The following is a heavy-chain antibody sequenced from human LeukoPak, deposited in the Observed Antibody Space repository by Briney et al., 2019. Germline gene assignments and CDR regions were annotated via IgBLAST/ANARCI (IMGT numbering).Heavy chain of an antibody. CDR1: GFTFSSYA. Sequence: GGSLRLSCAASGFTFSSYAMHWVRQAPGKGLEWVAVMSSDGSKKYYADSVKGRFTISRDTSKNTLYLQMNSLRAEDTAVYYCAKKFTGTTVISGDYFDYWGQGTLVTVSS. D-gene: IGHD4-17*01. CDR2: MSSDGSKK. CDR3: AKKFTGTTVISGDYFDY. V-gene: IGHV3-30-3*02. J-gene: IGHJ4*02.